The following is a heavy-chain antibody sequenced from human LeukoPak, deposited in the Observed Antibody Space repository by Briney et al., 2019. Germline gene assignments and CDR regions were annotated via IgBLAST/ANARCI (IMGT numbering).Heavy chain of an antibody. CDR1: GFTFSSYA. J-gene: IGHJ3*02. CDR2: ISGSGGST. CDR3: AKAYYNWNYVSAFDI. D-gene: IGHD1-7*01. V-gene: IGHV3-23*01. Sequence: GGSLRLSCAASGFTFSSYAMSWVRQAPGKGLEWDSAISGSGGSTYYADSVKGRFTISRDNSKNTLYLQMNSLRAEDTAVYYCAKAYYNWNYVSAFDIWGQGTMVTVSS.